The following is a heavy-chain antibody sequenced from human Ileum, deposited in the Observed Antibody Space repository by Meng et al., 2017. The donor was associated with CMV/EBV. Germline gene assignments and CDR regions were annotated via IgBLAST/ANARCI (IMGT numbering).Heavy chain of an antibody. Sequence: CTFSPYGLSWVRQAPGTGLEWVSYSSSTSNYIFYRDSVKGRFTISRDDAKNSLFLQMNSLRPEDTAVYYCARDFDVWASRRGEYFDYWGQGILVTVSS. V-gene: IGHV3-21*01. CDR2: SSSTSNYI. D-gene: IGHD3-3*01. CDR1: CTFSPYG. CDR3: ARDFDVWASRRGEYFDY. J-gene: IGHJ4*02.